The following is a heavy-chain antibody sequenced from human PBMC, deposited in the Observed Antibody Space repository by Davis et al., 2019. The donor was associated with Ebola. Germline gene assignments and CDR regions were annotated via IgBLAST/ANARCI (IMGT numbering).Heavy chain of an antibody. CDR1: GFTFSSYS. J-gene: IGHJ6*02. Sequence: GESLKISCAASGFTFSSYSMNWVRQAPGKGLEWVSSISSSSSYIYYADSVKDRFTISRDNAKNSLYLQMNSLRAEDTAVYYCARARGTKDYYYYYGMDVWGQGTTVTVSS. CDR2: ISSSSSYI. CDR3: ARARGTKDYYYYYGMDV. V-gene: IGHV3-21*01.